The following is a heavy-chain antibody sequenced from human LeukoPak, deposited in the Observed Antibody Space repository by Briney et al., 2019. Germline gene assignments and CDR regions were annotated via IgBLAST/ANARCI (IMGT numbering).Heavy chain of an antibody. CDR2: IYSSGSP. CDR3: VRRTRGAIDI. D-gene: IGHD2-2*01. CDR1: GGSISSYY. Sequence: SETLSLTCTVSGGSISSYYWSWIRQSPGKGLEWIGYIYSSGSPTYNPSLKSRVTMSVDSSKNEFSLKVSSVTAADTAVYYCVRRTRGAIDIWGQGTMVTASS. J-gene: IGHJ3*02. V-gene: IGHV4-59*08.